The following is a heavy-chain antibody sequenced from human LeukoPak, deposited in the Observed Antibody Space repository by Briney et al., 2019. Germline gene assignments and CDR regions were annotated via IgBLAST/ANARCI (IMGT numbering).Heavy chain of an antibody. J-gene: IGHJ3*01. CDR1: GFTFSSYA. CDR3: ARDLVVGATAFDF. D-gene: IGHD1-26*01. Sequence: GGSLRLSCAASGFTFSSYAMRWVRQAPGKGLEYVSAITTNGGRTYYANSVKGRFTISRDNSNNTLYLQMGSLRAEGMAVYYCARDLVVGATAFDFWGQGTLVTVSS. V-gene: IGHV3-64*01. CDR2: ITTNGGRT.